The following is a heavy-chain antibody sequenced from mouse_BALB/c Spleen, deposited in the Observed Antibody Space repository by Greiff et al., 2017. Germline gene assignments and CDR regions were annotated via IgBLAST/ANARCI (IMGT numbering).Heavy chain of an antibody. CDR1: GYTFSSYW. Sequence: VQLQESGAELMKPGASVKISCKATGYTFSSYWIEWVKQRPGHGLEWIGEILPGSGSTNYNEKFKGKATFTADTSSNTAYMQLSSLTSEDSAVYYCARGGGNYVNAMDYWGQGTSVTVSS. D-gene: IGHD2-1*01. J-gene: IGHJ4*01. V-gene: IGHV1-9*01. CDR3: ARGGGNYVNAMDY. CDR2: ILPGSGST.